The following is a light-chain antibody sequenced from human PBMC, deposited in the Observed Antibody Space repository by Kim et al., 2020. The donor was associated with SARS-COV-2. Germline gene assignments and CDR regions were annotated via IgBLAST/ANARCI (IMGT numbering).Light chain of an antibody. J-gene: IGLJ1*01. V-gene: IGLV3-19*01. CDR3: NSRDSSGNHYV. CDR1: SLRSYY. CDR2: GKN. Sequence: ALGQTVRITCQRDSLRSYYASWYQQKPGQAPVLVIYGKNNRPSGIPDRFSGSSSGNTASLTITGAQAEDEADYDCNSRDSSGNHYVFGTGTKLTVL.